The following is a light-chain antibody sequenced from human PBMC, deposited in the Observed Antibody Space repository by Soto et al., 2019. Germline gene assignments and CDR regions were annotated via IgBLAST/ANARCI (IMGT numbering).Light chain of an antibody. J-gene: IGLJ1*01. CDR1: NIGSKS. CDR3: QVWDSSSDPYV. Sequence: SYELTQPPSVSVAPGETARITCGGSNIGSKSVHWYQQKPGQAPVLVIYYDSDRPSGIPERFSGSNSGNTAPLTISRVEAGDEADYYCQVWDSSSDPYVFGTGTKLTVL. CDR2: YDS. V-gene: IGLV3-21*04.